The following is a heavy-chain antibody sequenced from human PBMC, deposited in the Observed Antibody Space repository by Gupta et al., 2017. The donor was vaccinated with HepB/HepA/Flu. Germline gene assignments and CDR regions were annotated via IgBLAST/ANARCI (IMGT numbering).Heavy chain of an antibody. D-gene: IGHD2-2*01. J-gene: IGHJ4*02. Sequence: EVQLVESGGGLVQPGGSLRLSCAASGFTFSSYWMSWVRQAPGKGLEWVANIKQDGSEKYYVDSVKGRFTISRDNAKNSLYLQMNSLRAEDTAVYYCARMGCGSTSCLKIKFNPFDYWGQGTLVTVSS. CDR1: GFTFSSYW. V-gene: IGHV3-7*01. CDR2: IKQDGSEK. CDR3: ARMGCGSTSCLKIKFNPFDY.